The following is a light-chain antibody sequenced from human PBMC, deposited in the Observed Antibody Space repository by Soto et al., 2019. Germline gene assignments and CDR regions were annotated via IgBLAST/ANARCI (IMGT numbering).Light chain of an antibody. CDR2: GAS. CDR1: QSVNSN. V-gene: IGKV3-15*01. Sequence: ELVRTQSPATLSWSPGYTSTTSCAASQSVNSNLAWYQQKPGQAPRLLIYGASTRATGIPARFSGSGSGTEFTLSISSLQSEDFAVYHCQQYNNWPLITVGQGTRLEIK. J-gene: IGKJ5*01. CDR3: QQYNNWPLIT.